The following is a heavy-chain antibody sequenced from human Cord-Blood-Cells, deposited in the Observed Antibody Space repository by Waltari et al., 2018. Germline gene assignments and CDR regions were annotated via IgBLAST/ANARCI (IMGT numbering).Heavy chain of an antibody. D-gene: IGHD2-15*01. Sequence: QVQLQESGPGLVKPSETLSLTCTVSGGSISSYYWSWIRQPPGKGLEGIGYIYYSGSPNHNPSLESRVTISVDTSKNQFSLRLSSVTAAETAVYYCARAVVVVAATRYSVSWFDPWGQGTLVTVSS. J-gene: IGHJ5*02. V-gene: IGHV4-59*01. CDR3: ARAVVVVAATRYSVSWFDP. CDR2: IYYSGSP. CDR1: GGSISSYY.